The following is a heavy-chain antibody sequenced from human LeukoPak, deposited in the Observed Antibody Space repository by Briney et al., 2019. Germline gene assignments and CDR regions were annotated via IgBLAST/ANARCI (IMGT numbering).Heavy chain of an antibody. CDR2: IYYSGST. J-gene: IGHJ5*02. D-gene: IGHD2-2*02. V-gene: IGHV4-39*01. CDR3: AAPARGYCSSTSCYTWFDP. CDR1: GGSISSSSDY. Sequence: PSETLSLTCTVSGGSISSSSDYWGWIRQPPGKGLEWIGSIYYSGSTYYNPSLKSRVTVSVDTFKNQFSLKLSSVTAADTAVYYCAAPARGYCSSTSCYTWFDPWGQGTLVTVSS.